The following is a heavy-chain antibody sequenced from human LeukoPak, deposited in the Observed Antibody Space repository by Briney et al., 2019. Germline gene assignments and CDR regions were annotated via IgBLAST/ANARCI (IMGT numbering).Heavy chain of an antibody. V-gene: IGHV3-48*04. CDR3: ARGGWEFDY. Sequence: PGGSLRLSCAASGFAFSTYNMNWVRQAPGKGLEWVSYISSSSSTIYYADSVRGRFTISRDNAKNSLYLQMSSLRAEDTAVYYCARGGWEFDYWGQGTLVTVSS. CDR1: GFAFSTYN. J-gene: IGHJ4*02. CDR2: ISSSSSTI. D-gene: IGHD1-26*01.